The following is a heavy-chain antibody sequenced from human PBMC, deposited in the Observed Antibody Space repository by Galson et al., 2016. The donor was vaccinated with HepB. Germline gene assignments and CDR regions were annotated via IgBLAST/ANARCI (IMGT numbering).Heavy chain of an antibody. Sequence: CAISGDSVSSNNAGWNWIRQSPSRGLEWLGRTFYRSNWQNDYAESVKSRITINPATSKNQFSLHLSSVTPEDTGVYYCARSYLLGRGFGWWGPGTPVTVSS. D-gene: IGHD3-10*01. J-gene: IGHJ4*02. CDR2: TFYRSNWQN. CDR3: ARSYLLGRGFGW. V-gene: IGHV6-1*01. CDR1: GDSVSSNNAG.